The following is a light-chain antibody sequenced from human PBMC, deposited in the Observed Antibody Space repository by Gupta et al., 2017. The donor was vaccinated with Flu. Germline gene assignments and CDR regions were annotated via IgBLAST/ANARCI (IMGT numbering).Light chain of an antibody. CDR1: QSVSSSY. Sequence: GTLSLSPGERATLSCRASQSVSSSYLAWYQQKPGQAPRLLIYAASSRATGMPDRFSGSGSGTDFTLTISRLEPEDFAVYYCQQYGTSQYTFGQGTKLEIK. CDR3: QQYGTSQYT. V-gene: IGKV3-20*01. J-gene: IGKJ2*01. CDR2: AAS.